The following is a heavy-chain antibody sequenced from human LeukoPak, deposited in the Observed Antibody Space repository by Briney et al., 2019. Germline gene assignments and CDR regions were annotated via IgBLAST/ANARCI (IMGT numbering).Heavy chain of an antibody. CDR1: GGSFSGYY. D-gene: IGHD3-22*01. J-gene: IGHJ4*02. CDR2: INHSGST. Sequence: SETLSLTCAVYGGSFSGYYWSWIRQPPGKGLEWIGEINHSGSTNYNPSLKSRVTISVDTSKNQFSLKLSSVTAADTAVYYCARVPSSPDYYDSSGYYSYYFDYWGQGPRSPSPQ. V-gene: IGHV4-34*01. CDR3: ARVPSSPDYYDSSGYYSYYFDY.